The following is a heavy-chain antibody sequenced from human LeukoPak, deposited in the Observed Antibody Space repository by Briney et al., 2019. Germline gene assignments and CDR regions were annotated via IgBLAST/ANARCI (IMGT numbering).Heavy chain of an antibody. CDR2: ISSSSSTI. Sequence: GGSLRLSRAASGFTFSSYSMNWVRQAPGKGLEWVSYISSSSSTIYYADSVKGRFTISRDNAKNSLYLQMNSLRAEDTAVYYCASGSYYGWFDPWGQGTLVTVSS. D-gene: IGHD1-26*01. J-gene: IGHJ5*02. CDR1: GFTFSSYS. CDR3: ASGSYYGWFDP. V-gene: IGHV3-48*04.